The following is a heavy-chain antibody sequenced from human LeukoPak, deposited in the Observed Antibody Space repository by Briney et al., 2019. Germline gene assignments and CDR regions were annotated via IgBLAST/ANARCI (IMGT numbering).Heavy chain of an antibody. J-gene: IGHJ6*04. V-gene: IGHV3-30*04. CDR3: AREPAPIVVVPAASRYYYYYYGMDV. CDR1: GFTFSSYA. Sequence: GGSLRLSCAASGFTFSSYAMHWVRQAPGKGLEWVAVISYDGSNKYYADSVKGRFTISRDYSKNTLYLQMNSLGAEDTAVYYCAREPAPIVVVPAASRYYYYYYGMDVWGKGTTVTVSS. D-gene: IGHD2-2*01. CDR2: ISYDGSNK.